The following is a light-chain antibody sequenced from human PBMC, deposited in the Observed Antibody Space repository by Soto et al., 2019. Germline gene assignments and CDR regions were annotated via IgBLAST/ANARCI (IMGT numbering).Light chain of an antibody. Sequence: QSALTQPASVSGSPGQSITLSCTGTSSDVGGYSYISWYQHNPGRAPKLMIYDVSNRPSGVSDRFSGSKSGNTASLTISRLQAEDEADYSCSSYTTSSTYVFGSGTKVTVL. CDR1: SSDVGGYSY. J-gene: IGLJ1*01. CDR2: DVS. CDR3: SSYTTSSTYV. V-gene: IGLV2-14*03.